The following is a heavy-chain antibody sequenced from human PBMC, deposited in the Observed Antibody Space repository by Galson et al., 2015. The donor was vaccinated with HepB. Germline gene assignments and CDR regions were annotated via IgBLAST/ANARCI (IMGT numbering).Heavy chain of an antibody. CDR1: GFTFSSYS. V-gene: IGHV3-48*02. CDR2: ISSSSSTI. J-gene: IGHJ4*02. Sequence: SLRLSCAASGFTFSSYSMVWVRQAPGKGLEWVSYISSSSSTIYYADSVKGRFTISRDNAKNSLYLQMNSLRDEDTAVYYCARDWRGPISGIFDYWGQGTLVTVSS. D-gene: IGHD1-14*01. CDR3: ARDWRGPISGIFDY.